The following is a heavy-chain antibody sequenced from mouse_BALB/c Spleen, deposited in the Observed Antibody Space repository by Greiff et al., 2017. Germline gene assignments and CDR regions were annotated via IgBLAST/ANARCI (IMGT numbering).Heavy chain of an antibody. CDR3: SRRPDYYGSRYFDV. D-gene: IGHD1-1*01. V-gene: IGHV1-9*01. CDR1: GYTFSSYW. CDR2: ILPGSGST. J-gene: IGHJ1*01. Sequence: QVQLQQSGAELMKPGASVKISCKATGYTFSSYWIEWVKQRPGHGLEWIGEILPGSGSTNYNEKFKGKATFTADTSSNTAYMQLSSLTSEDSAVYYGSRRPDYYGSRYFDVWGAGTTVTVSS.